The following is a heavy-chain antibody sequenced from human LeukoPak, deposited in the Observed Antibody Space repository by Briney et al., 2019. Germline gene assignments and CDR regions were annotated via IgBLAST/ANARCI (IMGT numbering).Heavy chain of an antibody. V-gene: IGHV4-28*06. D-gene: IGHD5-18*01. CDR1: GYSISSSNW. CDR3: ARIPLQLWLYFDY. Sequence: PSDTLSLTCAVSGYSISSSNWWGWIRHPPGKGLEWIGYIYYSGSTNYNPSLKSRVTMSVDTSKNQFSLKLSSVTALDTAVYYCARIPLQLWLYFDYWGQGTLVTVSS. CDR2: IYYSGST. J-gene: IGHJ4*02.